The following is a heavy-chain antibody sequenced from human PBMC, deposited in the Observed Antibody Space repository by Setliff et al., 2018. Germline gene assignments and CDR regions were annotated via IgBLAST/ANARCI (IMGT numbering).Heavy chain of an antibody. Sequence: GGSLRLSCVASAFTFSRYSMNWVRQAPGKGLEWVSSISSSGSFEFYADSVKGRFTISRDNAKNSLYLQMNSLRAEDTAVYYCASDPSYASSLYYYLEVWGKGTTVTVSS. CDR2: ISSSGSFE. J-gene: IGHJ6*03. CDR1: AFTFSRYS. CDR3: ASDPSYASSLYYYLEV. V-gene: IGHV3-21*01. D-gene: IGHD6-13*01.